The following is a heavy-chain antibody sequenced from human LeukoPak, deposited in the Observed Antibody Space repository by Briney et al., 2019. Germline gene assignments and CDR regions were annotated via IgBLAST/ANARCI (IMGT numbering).Heavy chain of an antibody. V-gene: IGHV1-18*01. CDR1: GYTFTSYG. J-gene: IGHJ6*02. Sequence: PGASVKVSCKASGYTFTSYGISWVRQAPGQGLEWMGWISAYNGNTNYAQKLQGRVTMTTDTSTSTAYMELRSLRSDDTAVYYCARPRSGGYYYGDYYYYGMDVWGQGTTVTVSS. CDR2: ISAYNGNT. D-gene: IGHD5-12*01. CDR3: ARPRSGGYYYGDYYYYGMDV.